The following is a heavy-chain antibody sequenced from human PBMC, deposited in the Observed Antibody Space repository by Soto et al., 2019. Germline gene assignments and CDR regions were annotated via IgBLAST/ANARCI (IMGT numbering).Heavy chain of an antibody. D-gene: IGHD2-15*01. Sequence: PGGSLRLSCAASGFTFSSYAMSWVRQAPGKGLEWVSAISGSGGSTYYADSVKGRFTISRDNSKNTLYLQMNSLRAEDTAVYYCARDVGSHCSGGSCYPTDNWFDPWGQGTLVTVSS. V-gene: IGHV3-23*01. CDR3: ARDVGSHCSGGSCYPTDNWFDP. J-gene: IGHJ5*02. CDR1: GFTFSSYA. CDR2: ISGSGGST.